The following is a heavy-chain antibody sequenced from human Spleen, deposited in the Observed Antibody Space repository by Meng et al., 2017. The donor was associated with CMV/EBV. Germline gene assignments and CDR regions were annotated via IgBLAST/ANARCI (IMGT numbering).Heavy chain of an antibody. CDR3: ARDRHTESYGANYYYYGMDV. J-gene: IGHJ6*02. V-gene: IGHV3-74*01. CDR2: INTDGSGT. D-gene: IGHD4-17*01. Sequence: GESLKISCAASGFTFSSSWLHWARQAPGKGVVWVSRINTDGSGTGYADSVKGRFTISRDNAKNTLYLQMNSLRAEDTAVYYCARDRHTESYGANYYYYGMDVWGQGTTVTVSS. CDR1: GFTFSSSW.